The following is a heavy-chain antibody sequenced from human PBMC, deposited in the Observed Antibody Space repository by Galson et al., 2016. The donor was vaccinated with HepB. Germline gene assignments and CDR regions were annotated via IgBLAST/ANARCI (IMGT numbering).Heavy chain of an antibody. D-gene: IGHD4-11*01. CDR3: ARGYSNYRNYYFYYMDV. J-gene: IGHJ6*03. CDR1: GGSISSGAHY. Sequence: TLSLTCNVSGGSISSGAHYWTWVRQHPGKGLEWLGYIYHSGRTDYNPSLRSRATLSVDTSKNQFSLRLNSVTAADTAVYYCARGYSNYRNYYFYYMDVWGKGPSVTVSS. CDR2: IYHSGRT. V-gene: IGHV4-31*03.